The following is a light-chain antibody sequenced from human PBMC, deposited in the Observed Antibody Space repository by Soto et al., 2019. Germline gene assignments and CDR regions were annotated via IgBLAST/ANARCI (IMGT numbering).Light chain of an antibody. Sequence: EIVLTQSPATLSLSPGARAPLSCRASQSVSSYLAWYQQKPGQAPRLLIYDASNRATGIPARFSGTGSGTDFTLTINNLEPEDFAVYYCQVRTNWSIAFGRGTRWRL. V-gene: IGKV3-11*01. J-gene: IGKJ5*01. CDR1: QSVSSY. CDR2: DAS. CDR3: QVRTNWSIA.